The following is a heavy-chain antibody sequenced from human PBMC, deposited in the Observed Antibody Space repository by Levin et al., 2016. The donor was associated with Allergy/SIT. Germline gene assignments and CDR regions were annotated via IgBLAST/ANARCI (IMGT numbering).Heavy chain of an antibody. J-gene: IGHJ5*02. CDR2: IYHSGST. CDR1: GGSISSGGYS. CDR3: ARDARDGYNSWFDP. D-gene: IGHD5-24*01. V-gene: IGHV4-30-2*01. Sequence: SETLSLTCAVSGGSISSGGYSWSWIRQPPGKGLEWIGYIYHSGSTYYNPSLKSRVTISVDRSKNQFSLKLSSVTAADTAVYYCARDARDGYNSWFDPWGQGTLVTVSS.